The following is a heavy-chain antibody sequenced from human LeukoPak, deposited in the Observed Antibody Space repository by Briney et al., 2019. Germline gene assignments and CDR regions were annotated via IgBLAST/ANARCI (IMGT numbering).Heavy chain of an antibody. Sequence: PSETLSLTCAVYGGSFSAYYWSWIRQSPGKGLQWIAEVNHRGDTNYNPSVKGRVTTSVDTSKNQFSLKVTSLTAADTAVYYCARGPTISETGYFDYWGQGTLVTVSS. CDR1: GGSFSAYY. D-gene: IGHD1-1*01. J-gene: IGHJ4*03. CDR2: VNHRGDT. CDR3: ARGPTISETGYFDY. V-gene: IGHV4-34*01.